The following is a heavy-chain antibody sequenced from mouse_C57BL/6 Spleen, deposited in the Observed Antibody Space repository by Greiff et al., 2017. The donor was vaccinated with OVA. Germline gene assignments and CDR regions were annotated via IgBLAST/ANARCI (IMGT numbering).Heavy chain of an antibody. CDR3: ARRDFYGSGETPWFAY. D-gene: IGHD1-1*01. J-gene: IGHJ3*01. Sequence: VHVKQSGAELVKPGASVKLSCTASGFNIKDYYMHWVKQRTEQGLEWIGRIDPEDGETKYAPKFQGKATITADTSSNTAYLQLSSLTSEDTAVYYCARRDFYGSGETPWFAYWGQGTLVTVSA. CDR1: GFNIKDYY. CDR2: IDPEDGET. V-gene: IGHV14-2*01.